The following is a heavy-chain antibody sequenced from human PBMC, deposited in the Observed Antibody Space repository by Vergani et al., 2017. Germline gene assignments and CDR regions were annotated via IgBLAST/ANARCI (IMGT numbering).Heavy chain of an antibody. CDR3: ASRCCGDCYYY. CDR1: GFTVSSNY. Sequence: EVQLVESGGGLVQPGGSLRLSCAASGFTVSSNYMSWVRQAPGKGLEWVSVIYSGGSTYYADSVKGRFTITRDNSKNTLYLQMNGLRAEDTAGYCCASRCCGDCYYYWGQGTLVTVSS. V-gene: IGHV3-66*01. D-gene: IGHD2-21*02. CDR2: IYSGGST. J-gene: IGHJ4*02.